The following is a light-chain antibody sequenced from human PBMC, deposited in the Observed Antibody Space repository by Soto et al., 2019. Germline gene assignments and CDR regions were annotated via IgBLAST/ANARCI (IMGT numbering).Light chain of an antibody. V-gene: IGKV3-15*01. CDR2: GAS. Sequence: EIVLTQSPVTLSLSPGERATLSCRASQTVSRMYLSWFQQKPGQAPRLLTHGASTRATGIPARFSGSGSGTEFTLTISSLQSEDFAVYYCQQYNNWPRAFGQGTKVDIK. J-gene: IGKJ1*01. CDR1: QTVSRMY. CDR3: QQYNNWPRA.